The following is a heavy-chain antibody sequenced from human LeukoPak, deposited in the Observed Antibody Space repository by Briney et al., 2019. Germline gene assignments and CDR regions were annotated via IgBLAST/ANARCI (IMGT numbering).Heavy chain of an antibody. CDR2: INHSGST. CDR1: GGSISSFY. J-gene: IGHJ3*02. CDR3: ARGGLVRGSLDSLIAFDI. Sequence: SETLSLTCTVSGGSISSFYWSWIRQPPGKGLEWIGEINHSGSTNYNPSLKSRVTISVDTSKNQFSLQVNSVTPEDTAVYYCARGGLVRGSLDSLIAFDIWGHGTVVTVSS. D-gene: IGHD3-10*01. V-gene: IGHV4-34*01.